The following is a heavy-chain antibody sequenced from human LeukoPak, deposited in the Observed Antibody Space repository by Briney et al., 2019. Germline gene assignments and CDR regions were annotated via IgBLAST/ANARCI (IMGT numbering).Heavy chain of an antibody. J-gene: IGHJ4*02. Sequence: GASVKVSCKASGYTFTDYYIHWVRQAPGQGLDGMGRITPNSGGTIYAQTFQGRFTMTRDTSISTAYMELSRLRSDDTGVYYCARIKVTSDGALWGQGTLVTVSS. D-gene: IGHD5-18*01. V-gene: IGHV1-2*02. CDR3: ARIKVTSDGAL. CDR2: ITPNSGGT. CDR1: GYTFTDYY.